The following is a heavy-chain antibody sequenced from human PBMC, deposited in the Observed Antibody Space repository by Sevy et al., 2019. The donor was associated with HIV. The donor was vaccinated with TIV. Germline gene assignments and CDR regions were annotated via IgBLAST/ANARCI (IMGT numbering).Heavy chain of an antibody. CDR1: GLSFSSYA. CDR3: ATDRSSGWPL. CDR2: ISGPGGST. D-gene: IGHD6-19*01. Sequence: GGSLRLSCAASGLSFSSYAMNWVRQAPGEGLEWVSTISGPGGSTYYADSVKGRFTISRDNSKNTLFLQMNSLRAEDTDIYYCATDRSSGWPLWGQGTLVTVSS. J-gene: IGHJ4*02. V-gene: IGHV3-23*01.